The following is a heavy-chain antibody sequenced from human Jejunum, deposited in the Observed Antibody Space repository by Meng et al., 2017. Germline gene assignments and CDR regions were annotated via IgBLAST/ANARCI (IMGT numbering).Heavy chain of an antibody. CDR2: IHHTGNI. CDR3: ARDLLGPAIAATGWFDP. V-gene: IGHV4-4*02. J-gene: IGHJ5*02. Sequence: GRLQESGPVLVKPSGTRSLTCPVSGASISDNNWWSWVRQAPGKGLEWIGEIHHTGNINYNPSLKSRVTMSLDKPKNQFSLEVTSVTAADTAVYYCARDLLGPAIAATGWFDPWGQGTLVTVSS. CDR1: GASISDNNW. D-gene: IGHD6-13*01.